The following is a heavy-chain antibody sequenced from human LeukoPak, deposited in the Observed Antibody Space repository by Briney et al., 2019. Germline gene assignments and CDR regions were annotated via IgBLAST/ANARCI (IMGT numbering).Heavy chain of an antibody. CDR3: AREGYGDYGAGFFDY. CDR1: GYTFTSYG. J-gene: IGHJ4*02. CDR2: ISAYNGNT. D-gene: IGHD4-17*01. Sequence: GASVKVSCKASGYTFTSYGISWVRQAPGQGLEWMGWISAYNGNTNYAQKFQGRVTMTRDTSISTAYMELSRLRSEDTAVYYCAREGYGDYGAGFFDYWGQGTLVTVSS. V-gene: IGHV1-18*01.